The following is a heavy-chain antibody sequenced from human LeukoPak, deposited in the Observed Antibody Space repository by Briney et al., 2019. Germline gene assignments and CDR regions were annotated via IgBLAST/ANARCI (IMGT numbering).Heavy chain of an antibody. CDR3: ARDSVEMATNDAFDI. Sequence: ASVKVSCTASGYTFTGYYMHWVRQAPGQGLEWMGWINPNSGGTNYAQKFQGRVTMTRDTSISTAYMELSSLRSEDTAVYYCARDSVEMATNDAFDIWGQGTMVTVSS. CDR2: INPNSGGT. D-gene: IGHD5-24*01. V-gene: IGHV1-2*02. CDR1: GYTFTGYY. J-gene: IGHJ3*02.